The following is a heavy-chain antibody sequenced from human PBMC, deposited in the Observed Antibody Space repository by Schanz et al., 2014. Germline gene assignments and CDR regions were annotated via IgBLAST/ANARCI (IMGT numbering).Heavy chain of an antibody. CDR3: ARGGFRYLYY. J-gene: IGHJ4*02. CDR2: IKEDGSEK. V-gene: IGHV3-7*01. Sequence: EVLLVESGGGSVQPGGSLRLSCAASGFTFSNYWMSWVRQAPGKGLEWVANIKEDGSEKDYVDSVKGRFTISRDNAKNSLYLQPTSQTAGDTAVYYCARGGFRYLYYWGQGTVVTVSS. CDR1: GFTFSNYW. D-gene: IGHD3-9*01.